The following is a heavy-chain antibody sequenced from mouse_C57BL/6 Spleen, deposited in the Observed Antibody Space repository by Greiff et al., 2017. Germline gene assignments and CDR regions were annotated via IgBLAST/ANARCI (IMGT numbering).Heavy chain of an antibody. CDR1: GFNIKDYY. CDR2: IDPEDGDT. Sequence: VQLQQSGAELVKPGASVKLSCTASGFNIKDYYMHWVKQRTEHGLEWIGRIDPEDGDTKYAPKFQGKATITADTSSNTSYLQLSSLTSEDTAVYYCARDDSSSFYYAMDYWGQGTSVTVSS. J-gene: IGHJ4*01. CDR3: ARDDSSSFYYAMDY. D-gene: IGHD1-1*01. V-gene: IGHV14-2*01.